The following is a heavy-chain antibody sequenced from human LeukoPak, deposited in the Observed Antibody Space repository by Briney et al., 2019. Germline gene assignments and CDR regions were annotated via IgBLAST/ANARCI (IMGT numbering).Heavy chain of an antibody. CDR2: IYYSGST. V-gene: IGHV4-61*01. CDR1: GYSISSGYY. J-gene: IGHJ6*03. D-gene: IGHD2-15*01. CDR3: ARDTYCSGGSCYPYYYYMDV. Sequence: SETLSLTCTVSGYSISSGYYWGWIRQPPGKGLEWIGYIYYSGSTNYNPSLKSRVTISVDTSKNQFSLKLSSVTAADTAVYYCARDTYCSGGSCYPYYYYMDVWGKGTTVTVSS.